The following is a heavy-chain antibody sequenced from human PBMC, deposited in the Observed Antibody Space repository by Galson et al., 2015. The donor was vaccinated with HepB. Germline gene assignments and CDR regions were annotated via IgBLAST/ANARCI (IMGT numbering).Heavy chain of an antibody. CDR3: AKGGIAVAGMGY. J-gene: IGHJ4*02. D-gene: IGHD6-19*01. CDR2: IRYDGSNK. CDR1: GYTFTNYA. Sequence: SCKASGYTFTNYAIGWVRQAPGKGLEWVAFIRYDGSNKYYADSVKGRFTISRDDSKNTLYLQMNSLRAEDTAVYYCAKGGIAVAGMGYWGQGTLVTVSS. V-gene: IGHV3-30*02.